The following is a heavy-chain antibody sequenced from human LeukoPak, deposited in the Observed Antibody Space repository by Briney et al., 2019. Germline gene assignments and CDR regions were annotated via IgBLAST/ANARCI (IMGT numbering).Heavy chain of an antibody. CDR2: IIPIFGTA. CDR1: GGTFSSYA. J-gene: IGHJ5*02. D-gene: IGHD4-17*01. V-gene: IGHV1-69*13. Sequence: ASVKVSCKASGGTFSSYAISWVRQAPGQGLEWMGGIIPIFGTANYAQKFQGIVTITADESTSTAYMELSSLRSEDTAVYYCARTTISSTVATDWFDPWGQETLVTVSS. CDR3: ARTTISSTVATDWFDP.